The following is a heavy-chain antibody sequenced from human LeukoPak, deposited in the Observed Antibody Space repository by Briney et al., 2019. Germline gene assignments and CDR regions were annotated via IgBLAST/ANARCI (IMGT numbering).Heavy chain of an antibody. Sequence: GGSLRLSCAASGFTFSSYAMSWVRQAPGKGLEWVSAISGSGGSTYYADSVKGRFTISRDNSKNTLYLQMNSLRAEDTAVYYCARDGRNYDYVWGSPSPGAFDIWGQGTMVTVSS. CDR2: ISGSGGST. D-gene: IGHD3-16*01. CDR3: ARDGRNYDYVWGSPSPGAFDI. J-gene: IGHJ3*02. V-gene: IGHV3-23*01. CDR1: GFTFSSYA.